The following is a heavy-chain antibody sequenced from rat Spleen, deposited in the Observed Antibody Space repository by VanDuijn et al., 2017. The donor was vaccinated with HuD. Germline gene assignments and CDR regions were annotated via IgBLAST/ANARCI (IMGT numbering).Heavy chain of an antibody. CDR3: TTEQLYLRNWYFDF. V-gene: IGHV5S10*01. CDR1: GFTFSDYN. Sequence: EVQLVESGGGLVQPGRSLKLSCAASGFTFSDYNMAWVRQAPKKGLEWVATIIYDGTRTYYRDSVKGRFTISRENAKSTLYFLIDSLRSEDTATYYCTTEQLYLRNWYFDFWGPGTMVTVSS. CDR2: IIYDGTRT. D-gene: IGHD1-2*01. J-gene: IGHJ1*01.